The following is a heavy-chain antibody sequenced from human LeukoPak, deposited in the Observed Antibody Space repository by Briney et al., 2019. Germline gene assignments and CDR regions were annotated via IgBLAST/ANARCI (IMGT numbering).Heavy chain of an antibody. CDR1: GGSFSGYY. D-gene: IGHD3-9*01. CDR3: ARPHYDILTGPSYYFDY. V-gene: IGHV4-34*01. Sequence: KPSETLSLTCAVYGGSFSGYYWSWIGQPPGKGLEWIGEINHSGSTNYNPSLKSRVTISVDTSKNQFSLKLSSVTAADTAVYYCARPHYDILTGPSYYFDYWGQGTLVTVSS. J-gene: IGHJ4*02. CDR2: INHSGST.